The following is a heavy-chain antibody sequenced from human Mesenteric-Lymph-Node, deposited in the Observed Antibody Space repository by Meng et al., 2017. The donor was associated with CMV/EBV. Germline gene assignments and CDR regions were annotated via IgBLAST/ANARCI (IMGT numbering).Heavy chain of an antibody. CDR3: ARDPLGYCSSTSCRGHYYYGMDV. CDR2: ISGSGSTT. V-gene: IGHV3-23*01. D-gene: IGHD2-2*03. CDR1: GFTFRSYA. Sequence: GESLKISCAASGFTFRSYAMSWVRQAPGQGLEWVAGISGSGSTTKYSASVEGRFTISRDNAKNSLYLQMNSLRAEDTAVYYCARDPLGYCSSTSCRGHYYYGMDVWGQGTTVTVSS. J-gene: IGHJ6*02.